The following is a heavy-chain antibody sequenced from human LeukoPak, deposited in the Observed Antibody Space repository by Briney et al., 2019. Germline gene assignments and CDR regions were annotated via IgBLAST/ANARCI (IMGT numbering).Heavy chain of an antibody. V-gene: IGHV1-2*02. CDR2: INPNTGGT. D-gene: IGHD6-13*01. Sequence: ASVKVSCTASGYTFTNYFMHWVRQAPGQGLEWMGWINPNTGGTSYAQKFQGRVTMTRDTSITTVYMELTSLRSDDTAIYFCARVGGSWYLRLGSWGQGTLVTVSS. CDR1: GYTFTNYF. J-gene: IGHJ4*02. CDR3: ARVGGSWYLRLGS.